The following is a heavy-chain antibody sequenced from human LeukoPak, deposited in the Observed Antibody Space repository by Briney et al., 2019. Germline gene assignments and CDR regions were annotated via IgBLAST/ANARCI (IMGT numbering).Heavy chain of an antibody. V-gene: IGHV3-30*18. Sequence: GGSLRLSCAASGFTFSSYGMHWVRQAPGKGLEWVAVISYDGSNKYYADSVKGRFTISRDNSTDTLSLQMNSLRAEDTAIYYCAKGDSRWNAHLDYWGRGILVTVSS. CDR1: GFTFSSYG. CDR3: AKGDSRWNAHLDY. CDR2: ISYDGSNK. J-gene: IGHJ4*02. D-gene: IGHD1-1*01.